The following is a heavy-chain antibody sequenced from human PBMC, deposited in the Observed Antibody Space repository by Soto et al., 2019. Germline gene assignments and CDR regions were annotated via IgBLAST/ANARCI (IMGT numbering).Heavy chain of an antibody. Sequence: SETLSLTCTVSGGSISSYYWSWIRQPPGKGLEWIGYIYYSGSTNYNPSLKSRVTISVDTSKNQFSLKLSSVTAADTAVYYCARDRYSSSKVWFDPWGQGTLVTVSS. J-gene: IGHJ5*02. CDR3: ARDRYSSSKVWFDP. CDR1: GGSISSYY. D-gene: IGHD6-6*01. V-gene: IGHV4-59*01. CDR2: IYYSGST.